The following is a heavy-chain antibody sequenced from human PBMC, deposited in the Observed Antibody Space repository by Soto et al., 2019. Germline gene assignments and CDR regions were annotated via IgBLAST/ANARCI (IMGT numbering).Heavy chain of an antibody. J-gene: IGHJ6*03. CDR2: IYPGDSDT. CDR3: ARQGSNYRTRYYYCYYMDV. V-gene: IGHV5-51*01. Sequence: PGESLKISCKGSGYSFTSFWIGWVRQMPGKGLEWMGIIYPGDSDTRYSPSFQGQVTISADKSISTAYLQWSSLKASDTAMYYCARQGSNYRTRYYYCYYMDVWGKGTTVTVSS. D-gene: IGHD4-4*01. CDR1: GYSFTSFW.